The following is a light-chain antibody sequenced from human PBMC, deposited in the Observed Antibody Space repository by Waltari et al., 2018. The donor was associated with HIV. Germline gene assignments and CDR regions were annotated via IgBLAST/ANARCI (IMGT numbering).Light chain of an antibody. V-gene: IGLV1-44*01. Sequence: QSVLTQPPSASGTPGQRVTFSCSGSSSNIGRNPVDWYQKPPGTAPRLLINNNNQGAAGVPDRFSGAKSGTSASLAISGLQSEDEADYYCAAWDDSLNSHVLFGGGTKLTVL. CDR2: NNN. CDR1: SSNIGRNP. J-gene: IGLJ2*01. CDR3: AAWDDSLNSHVL.